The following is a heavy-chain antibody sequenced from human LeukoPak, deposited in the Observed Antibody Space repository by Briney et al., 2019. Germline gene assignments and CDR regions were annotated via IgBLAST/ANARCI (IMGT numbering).Heavy chain of an antibody. CDR1: GGSISSSSYY. CDR2: IYYSGST. D-gene: IGHD2-2*01. J-gene: IGHJ3*02. CDR3: ARAGYCSSTSCYGDNDALDI. Sequence: PSETLSLTCTVSGGSISSSSYYWGWIRQPPGKGLEWIGSIYYSGSTYYNPSLKSRVTISVDTSKNQFSLKLSSVTAADTAVYYCARAGYCSSTSCYGDNDALDIWGQGTMVTVSS. V-gene: IGHV4-39*07.